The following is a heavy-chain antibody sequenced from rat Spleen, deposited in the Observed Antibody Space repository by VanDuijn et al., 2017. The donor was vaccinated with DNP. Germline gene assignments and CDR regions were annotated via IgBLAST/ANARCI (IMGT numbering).Heavy chain of an antibody. CDR2: TNYDGGST. D-gene: IGHD1-4*01. CDR3: ARHVLPLRVWDY. CDR1: GFTFSDYY. J-gene: IGHJ2*01. V-gene: IGHV5-22*01. Sequence: EVQLVESGGGLVQPGRSLKLSCAASGFTFSDYYMAWVRQAPTKGLEWVAYTNYDGGSTYNGDSVKCRFTISRDNAKSTLYLQMNSLRSEDMATYYCARHVLPLRVWDYWGQGVMVTVSS.